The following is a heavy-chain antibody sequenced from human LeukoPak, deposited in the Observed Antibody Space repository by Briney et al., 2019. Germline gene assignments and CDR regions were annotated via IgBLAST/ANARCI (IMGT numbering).Heavy chain of an antibody. CDR3: ARGSFLVFGELLSVFDY. CDR1: GGSFSGYY. CDR2: INHSGST. V-gene: IGHV4-34*01. J-gene: IGHJ4*02. D-gene: IGHD3-10*02. Sequence: SETLSLTCAVYGGSFSGYYWSWIRQPPGKGLEWIGEINHSGSTNYNPSLKSRVTISVDTSKNQFSLKLSSVTAADTAVYYCARGSFLVFGELLSVFDYWGQGTLVTVSS.